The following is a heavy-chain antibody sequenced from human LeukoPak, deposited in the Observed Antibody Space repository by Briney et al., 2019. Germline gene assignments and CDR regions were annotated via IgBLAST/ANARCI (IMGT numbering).Heavy chain of an antibody. J-gene: IGHJ4*02. CDR2: IYSGGST. V-gene: IGHV3-66*01. Sequence: GGSLRSSGAASGFTVSGNYMSWVRQAPGKGLEWVSVIYSGGSTYYADSVKGRFTISRDNSKNTLYLQMNSLRAEDTAVYYCARGGGDYYDSSGYLDYWGQGTLVTVSS. CDR3: ARGGGDYYDSSGYLDY. CDR1: GFTVSGNY. D-gene: IGHD3-22*01.